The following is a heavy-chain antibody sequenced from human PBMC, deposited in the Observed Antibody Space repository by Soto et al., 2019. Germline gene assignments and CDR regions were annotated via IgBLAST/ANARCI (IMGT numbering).Heavy chain of an antibody. CDR3: AKNHQRAPSRDGYNLIDY. D-gene: IGHD5-12*01. CDR2: ISYDGSNK. V-gene: IGHV3-30-3*02. CDR1: GFTFSSYA. J-gene: IGHJ4*02. Sequence: GGSLRLSCAASGFTFSSYAMHWVRQAPGKGLEWVAVISYDGSNKYYADSVKGRFTISRDNSKNTLYLQMDSLRAEDTAGYYCAKNHQRAPSRDGYNLIDYCGQGTLVTVSS.